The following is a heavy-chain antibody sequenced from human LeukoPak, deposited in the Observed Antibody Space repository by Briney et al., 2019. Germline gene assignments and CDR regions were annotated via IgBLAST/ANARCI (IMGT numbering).Heavy chain of an antibody. D-gene: IGHD6-19*01. Sequence: GSSVKVSCKAAGATFSSYAISWVRQAPGQGLEWMGRIIPIFGTANYAQKFEGRVTITTDESTSTAYMELISLRSEDTAVYYCARGELTYSSGCDYWGQGTLVTVYS. CDR1: GATFSSYA. V-gene: IGHV1-69*05. J-gene: IGHJ4*02. CDR2: IIPIFGTA. CDR3: ARGELTYSSGCDY.